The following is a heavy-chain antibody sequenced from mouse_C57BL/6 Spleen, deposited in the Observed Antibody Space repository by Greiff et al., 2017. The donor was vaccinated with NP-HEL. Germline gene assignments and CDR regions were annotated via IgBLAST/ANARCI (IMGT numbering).Heavy chain of an antibody. CDR2: ISDGGSYT. V-gene: IGHV5-4*03. Sequence: EVKLVESGGGLVKPGGSLKLSCAASGFTFSSYAMSWVRQTPEKRLEWVATISDGGSYTYYPDNVKGRFTISRDNAKNNLYLQRSHLKSEDTAMYYCARPGGYWGQGTTLTVSS. CDR3: ARPGGY. J-gene: IGHJ2*01. CDR1: GFTFSSYA.